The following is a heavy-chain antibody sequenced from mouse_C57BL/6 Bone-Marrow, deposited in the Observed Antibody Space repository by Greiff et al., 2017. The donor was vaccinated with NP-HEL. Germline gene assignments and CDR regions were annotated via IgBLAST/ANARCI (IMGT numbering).Heavy chain of an antibody. CDR3: ARDGSKPFFDY. J-gene: IGHJ2*01. CDR2: IDPEDGET. V-gene: IGHV14-2*01. CDR1: GFNIKDYY. Sequence: EVKLQESGAELVKPGASVKLSCTASGFNIKDYYMHWVKQRTEQGLEWIGRIDPEDGETKYAPEFQGKATITADTSSNTAYLQLSSLTSEDTAVYYCARDGSKPFFDYWGQGTTLTVSS. D-gene: IGHD1-1*01.